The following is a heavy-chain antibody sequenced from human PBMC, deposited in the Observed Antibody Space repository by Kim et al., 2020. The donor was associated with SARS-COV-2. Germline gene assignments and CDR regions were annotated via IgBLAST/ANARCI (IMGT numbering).Heavy chain of an antibody. CDR3: ARGGGYSPVERYYFDY. V-gene: IGHV4-31*03. CDR2: IYYSGST. CDR1: GGSISSGGYY. J-gene: IGHJ4*02. D-gene: IGHD6-25*01. Sequence: SETLSLTCTVSGGSISSGGYYWSWIRQHPGKGLEWIGYIYYSGSTYYNPSLKSRVTISVDTSKNQFSLKLSSVTAADTAVYYCARGGGYSPVERYYFDYWGQGTLVTVSS.